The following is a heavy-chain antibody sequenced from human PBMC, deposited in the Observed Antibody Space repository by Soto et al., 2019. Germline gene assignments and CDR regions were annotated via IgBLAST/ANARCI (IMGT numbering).Heavy chain of an antibody. CDR2: VSHSGST. Sequence: SETLSLTCAVSGGSITSSNWWSWVRQPPGKGLEWLGQVSHSGSTDYNPSLKSRVSISVDKSKNRLSLKLSSVTAADTDLYYCASGDFSNFEYWGQGTLVTVYS. V-gene: IGHV4-4*02. CDR3: ASGDFSNFEY. D-gene: IGHD4-17*01. J-gene: IGHJ4*02. CDR1: GGSITSSNW.